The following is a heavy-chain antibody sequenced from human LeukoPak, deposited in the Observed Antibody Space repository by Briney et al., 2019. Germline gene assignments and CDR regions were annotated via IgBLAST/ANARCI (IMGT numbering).Heavy chain of an antibody. D-gene: IGHD5-24*01. CDR3: AMERWLHLNYYYYMDV. CDR1: GYTFTSYD. V-gene: IGHV1-8*03. J-gene: IGHJ6*03. Sequence: ASVKVSCKASGYTFTSYDINWVRQATGQGLEWMGWVDPYTGNTGYAQKFQGRVTITRNTSISTAYMDLSSLKSEDTAVYYCAMERWLHLNYYYYMDVWGKGTTVTVSS. CDR2: VDPYTGNT.